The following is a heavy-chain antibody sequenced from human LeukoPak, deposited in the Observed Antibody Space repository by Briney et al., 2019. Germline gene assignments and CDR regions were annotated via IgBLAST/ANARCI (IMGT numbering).Heavy chain of an antibody. CDR2: INHSGST. Sequence: SETLSLTCAVYGGSFSGYYWSWIRQPPGKGLEWIGEINHSGSTNYNPSLESRVTISVDTSKNQFSLKLSSVTAADTAVYYCARGRWELPNWGQGTLVTVSS. CDR1: GGSFSGYY. J-gene: IGHJ4*02. D-gene: IGHD1-26*01. CDR3: ARGRWELPN. V-gene: IGHV4-34*01.